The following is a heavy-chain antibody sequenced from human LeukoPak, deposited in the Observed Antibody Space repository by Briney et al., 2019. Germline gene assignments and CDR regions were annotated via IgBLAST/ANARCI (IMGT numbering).Heavy chain of an antibody. J-gene: IGHJ3*02. CDR1: AYTFTAYD. CDR3: ARRGRLPHDAFDI. V-gene: IGHV1-2*02. Sequence: ASVKVSCKTSAYTFTAYDIHWVRQAPEQGIEWMGWINPHSGGSNYAQVFQGRGSMTRHTSISTAYMELSSLRSDDTAVYYCARRGRLPHDAFDIWGQGTMVTVSS. CDR2: INPHSGGS. D-gene: IGHD4-11*01.